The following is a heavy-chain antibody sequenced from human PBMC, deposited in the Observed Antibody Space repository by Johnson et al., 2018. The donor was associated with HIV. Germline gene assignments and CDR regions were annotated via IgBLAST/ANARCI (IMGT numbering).Heavy chain of an antibody. V-gene: IGHV3-53*01. D-gene: IGHD5-12*01. Sequence: VQLVESGGGLIQPGGSLRLSCAVSWFTVSTKYMTWVRQAPGKGLEWVSVIYSGGSTYYTDSVKGRFTISRDNSKNTLYLQMNSLRAEDTAVYYCKTIRRDIVAPLVPHDAFDIWGQGAMVTVSS. J-gene: IGHJ3*02. CDR1: WFTVSTKY. CDR2: IYSGGST. CDR3: KTIRRDIVAPLVPHDAFDI.